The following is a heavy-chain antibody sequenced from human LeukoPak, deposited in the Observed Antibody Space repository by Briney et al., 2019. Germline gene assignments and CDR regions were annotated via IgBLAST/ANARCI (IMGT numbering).Heavy chain of an antibody. Sequence: SQTLSLTCTVSGGSISSGDYYWSWIRQPPGKGLEWIGYIYYSGSTYYNPSLKSRVTISVDTSKNQFSQKLSSVTAADTAVYYCTREAATRYYYYGMDVWGQGTTVTVSS. CDR3: TREAATRYYYYGMDV. D-gene: IGHD6-25*01. CDR1: GGSISSGDYY. CDR2: IYYSGST. J-gene: IGHJ6*02. V-gene: IGHV4-30-4*01.